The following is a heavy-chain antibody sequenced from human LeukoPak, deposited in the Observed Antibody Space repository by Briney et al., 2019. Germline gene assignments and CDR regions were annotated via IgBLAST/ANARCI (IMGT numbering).Heavy chain of an antibody. CDR1: GGSISRGSYY. CDR2: IYNSGST. Sequence: SQTLSLTCVVSGGSISRGSYYWNWIRQPAGKGLEWMGRIYNSGSTNYNPSLKSRVTISADMSRNQLSLQLTSVTAADTAVYFCARGPTRQYFDYWGQGTLVTVSS. V-gene: IGHV4-61*02. J-gene: IGHJ4*02. CDR3: ARGPTRQYFDY. D-gene: IGHD6-6*01.